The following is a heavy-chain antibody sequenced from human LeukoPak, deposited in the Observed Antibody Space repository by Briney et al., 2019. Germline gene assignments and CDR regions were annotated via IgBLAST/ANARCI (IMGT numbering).Heavy chain of an antibody. J-gene: IGHJ5*02. Sequence: SETLSLTCTVSGCSISSYYWSWIRQPPGKGLEWIGYIYCSGSSNYNPSLTSRVTISLDTSKNQFSLKLTSVTDADTAVYYCATSYDGSSPNWFDPWGQGTLVTVSS. CDR2: IYCSGSS. CDR3: ATSYDGSSPNWFDP. V-gene: IGHV4-59*01. CDR1: GCSISSYY. D-gene: IGHD2-2*01.